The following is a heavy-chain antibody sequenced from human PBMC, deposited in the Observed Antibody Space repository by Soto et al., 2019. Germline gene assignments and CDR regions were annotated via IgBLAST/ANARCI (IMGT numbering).Heavy chain of an antibody. V-gene: IGHV3-30*03. CDR1: GFTFGPYG. CDR2: ISYDGSNK. Sequence: QVQLVESGGGVVQPGRSLRLSCAASGFTFGPYGIHWVRQAPGKGLEWVAVISYDGSNKYYADSVKGRFTISRDKSENTLYLQMSSVRAEETAVYYCVRAREHLVVVTAADVEKWGQGMLVTGSS. D-gene: IGHD2-21*02. J-gene: IGHJ4*02. CDR3: VRAREHLVVVTAADVEK.